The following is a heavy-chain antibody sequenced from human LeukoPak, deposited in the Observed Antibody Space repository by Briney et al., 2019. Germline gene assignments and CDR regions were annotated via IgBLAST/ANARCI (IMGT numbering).Heavy chain of an antibody. Sequence: ASVKVSCNASGYTFTSYGISWVRPAPGQGLEWMGWISVYNGNTNYAQNLQGRVTMTTDTSTSTAYMELRSLRSDDTAVYYCARDESPGYSYGFRSGGEVHQFIDYWGQGTLVTVSS. CDR1: GYTFTSYG. J-gene: IGHJ4*02. D-gene: IGHD5-18*01. CDR2: ISVYNGNT. V-gene: IGHV1-18*01. CDR3: ARDESPGYSYGFRSGGEVHQFIDY.